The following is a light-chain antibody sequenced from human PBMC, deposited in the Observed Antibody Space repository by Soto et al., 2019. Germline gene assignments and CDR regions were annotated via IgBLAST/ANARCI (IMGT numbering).Light chain of an antibody. V-gene: IGLV2-11*01. CDR2: DVS. CDR3: CSYAGSYTYV. J-gene: IGLJ1*01. Sequence: QSVLTQPRSVSGSPGQSVTISCTGTSSDVGGYNYVSWYQQHPGKAPKLMIYDVSKRPSGVPDRFSGSKSGNTASLTISGLQAEDEVDYYCCSYAGSYTYVFGTGTKVTVL. CDR1: SSDVGGYNY.